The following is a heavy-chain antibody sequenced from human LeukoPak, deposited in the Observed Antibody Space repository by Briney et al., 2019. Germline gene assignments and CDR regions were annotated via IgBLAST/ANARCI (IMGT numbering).Heavy chain of an antibody. CDR1: GGSFSGYY. J-gene: IGHJ4*02. CDR3: ARWTGNCSSTSCYRDRYYFDY. V-gene: IGHV4-34*01. CDR2: INHSGST. D-gene: IGHD2-2*01. Sequence: PSETLSLTCAVYGGSFSGYYWSWIRQPPGKGLEWIGEINHSGSTNYNPSLKSRVTISVDTSKNQFSLKLSSVTAADTAVYYCARWTGNCSSTSCYRDRYYFDYWGQGTLVTVSS.